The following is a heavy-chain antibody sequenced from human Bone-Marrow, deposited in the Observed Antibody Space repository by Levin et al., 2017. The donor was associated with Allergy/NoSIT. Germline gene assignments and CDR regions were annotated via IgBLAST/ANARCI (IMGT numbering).Heavy chain of an antibody. CDR2: ILSNDEQ. D-gene: IGHD3-10*01. CDR1: GFSLSHPRMG. Sequence: SGPTLVKPTETLTLTCTVSGFSLSHPRMGVSWIRQPPGKALEWLGHILSNDEQSYSTSLKTRLTIAKDTSKSQVVLTMTNMDPVDTATYYCARIIYKGPEGRVESQDYWGQGTLVTVSS. V-gene: IGHV2-26*01. J-gene: IGHJ4*02. CDR3: ARIIYKGPEGRVESQDY.